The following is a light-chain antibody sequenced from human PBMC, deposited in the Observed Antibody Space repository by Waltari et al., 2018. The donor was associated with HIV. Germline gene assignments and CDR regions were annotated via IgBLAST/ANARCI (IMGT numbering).Light chain of an antibody. V-gene: IGLV1-44*01. CDR2: NND. Sequence: QSVLTQPPSASGTPGQRVTISCSGGSSNIGSNTVNWFQQLPGTAPKLLIYNNDQRPSGGPYRFSGSKSGPSASLAISGLQSEDEADYYCAAWDDSLNGYVFGTGTKVTVL. CDR1: SSNIGSNT. CDR3: AAWDDSLNGYV. J-gene: IGLJ1*01.